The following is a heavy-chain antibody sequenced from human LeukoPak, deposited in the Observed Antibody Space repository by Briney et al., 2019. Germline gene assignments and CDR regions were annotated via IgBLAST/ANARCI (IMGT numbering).Heavy chain of an antibody. CDR2: IIPNTGGT. Sequence: ASVKVSCKASGYTITDYYLHWVRQAPGQGLEWMGWIIPNTGGTNYAQKFQDWVTMSSDTSISTAYMELSSLRSDDTAVYYCARANLAVAGQGAFDIWGQGTMVTVSS. V-gene: IGHV1-2*04. D-gene: IGHD6-19*01. J-gene: IGHJ3*02. CDR3: ARANLAVAGQGAFDI. CDR1: GYTITDYY.